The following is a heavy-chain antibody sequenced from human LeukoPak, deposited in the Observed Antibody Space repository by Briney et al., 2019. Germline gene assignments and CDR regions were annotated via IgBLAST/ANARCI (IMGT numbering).Heavy chain of an antibody. CDR1: GFTFSRNS. Sequence: GGSLRLSCAASGFTFSRNSMNWVRQAPGKGLEWVSSISTSSSYIDYADSVKGRFTISRDNSKNTLYLQMNSLRAEDTAVYYCARVAAAAARNYYYYYMDVWGKGTTVTISS. CDR3: ARVAAAAARNYYYYYMDV. D-gene: IGHD6-13*01. J-gene: IGHJ6*03. V-gene: IGHV3-21*04. CDR2: ISTSSSYI.